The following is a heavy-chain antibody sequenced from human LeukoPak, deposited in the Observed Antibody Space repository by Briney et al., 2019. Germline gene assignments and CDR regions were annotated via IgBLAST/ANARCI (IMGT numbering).Heavy chain of an antibody. D-gene: IGHD3-16*02. CDR2: ISPYNGNT. CDR3: ARDQYDYVWGSYRPYFDY. CDR1: GYTFTSYG. J-gene: IGHJ4*02. V-gene: IGHV1-18*04. Sequence: ASVKVSCKASGYTFTSYGISWVRQAPGQGLEWMGSISPYNGNTNYAERLQGRVIMTTDTSTRTAYMELRGLRSDDTAVFYCARDQYDYVWGSYRPYFDYWGQGTLVTVSS.